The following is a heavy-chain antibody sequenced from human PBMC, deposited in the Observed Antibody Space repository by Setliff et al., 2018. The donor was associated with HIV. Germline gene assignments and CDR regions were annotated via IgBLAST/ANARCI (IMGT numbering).Heavy chain of an antibody. V-gene: IGHV4-61*02. D-gene: IGHD6-25*01. CDR1: GGSISSGIYY. CDR3: ARYSPRGYTLTGPY. J-gene: IGHJ4*02. CDR2: IYTSGST. Sequence: PSETLSLTCTVSGGSISSGIYYWNWIRQPAGKGLEWIGRIYTSGSTNYNPSLKSRVTISVDTSKNQFSLKLSPVTAADTAVYYCARYSPRGYTLTGPYWGQGTLVTVSS.